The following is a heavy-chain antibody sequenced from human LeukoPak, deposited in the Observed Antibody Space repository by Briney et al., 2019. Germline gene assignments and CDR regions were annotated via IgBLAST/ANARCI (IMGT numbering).Heavy chain of an antibody. D-gene: IGHD4-17*01. J-gene: IGHJ4*02. CDR3: AKRPSDYGDYVSYFDY. Sequence: AGGSLRLSCAASGFSFISYGMHWVRQAPGKGLERVGVISDDGRSKDYADSVKGRFTISRDNSKDTLYLQMNSLRDEDTAVYYCAKRPSDYGDYVSYFDYWGQGTLVTVSS. V-gene: IGHV3-30*18. CDR2: ISDDGRSK. CDR1: GFSFISYG.